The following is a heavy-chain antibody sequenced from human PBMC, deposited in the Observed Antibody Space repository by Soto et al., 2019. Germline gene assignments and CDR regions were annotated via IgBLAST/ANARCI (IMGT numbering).Heavy chain of an antibody. V-gene: IGHV3-7*04. CDR3: SGGVGDAF. CDR2: VNQDGSEK. CDR1: ESSVRRDW. Sequence: EVHLVESGGGLVQTGGSLRLSCVISESSVRRDWMNWVRQAPGKGLEWVAHVNQDGSEKYYVDSVKGRFTISRDNAKNSLFLQRNSLGAEDPAMYYCSGGVGDAFWGQGTLVTVSS. D-gene: IGHD1-26*01. J-gene: IGHJ4*02.